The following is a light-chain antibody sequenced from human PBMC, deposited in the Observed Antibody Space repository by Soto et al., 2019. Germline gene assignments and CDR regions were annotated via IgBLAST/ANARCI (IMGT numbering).Light chain of an antibody. Sequence: EIVMTQSPATLSVSPGERATLSCRASQSVSSNLAWYQQKPGQAPRLLIYGASTRATAIPARFSGSGSGTKCTLTISSLQSEDFAVYYCQQSNNWPWTFGQGTKVDIK. V-gene: IGKV3-15*01. CDR1: QSVSSN. CDR3: QQSNNWPWT. CDR2: GAS. J-gene: IGKJ1*01.